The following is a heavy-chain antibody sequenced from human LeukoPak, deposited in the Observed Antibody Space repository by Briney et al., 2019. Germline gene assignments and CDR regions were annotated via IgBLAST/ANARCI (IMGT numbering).Heavy chain of an antibody. CDR2: INSDGSST. CDR1: GFTFSSYW. CDR3: VSGSYYDGMDV. J-gene: IGHJ6*02. Sequence: PGGSLRLSCAVSGFTFSSYWMHWVRQAPGEGLVWVSRINSDGSSTSYADSVKGRFTLSRDNAKNTLYMQMNSLRAEDTAVYYCVSGSYYDGMDVWGQGTTVTVSS. D-gene: IGHD1-26*01. V-gene: IGHV3-74*01.